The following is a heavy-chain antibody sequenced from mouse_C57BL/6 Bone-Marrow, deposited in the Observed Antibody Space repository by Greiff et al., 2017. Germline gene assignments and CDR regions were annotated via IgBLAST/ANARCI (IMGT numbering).Heavy chain of an antibody. J-gene: IGHJ1*03. V-gene: IGHV5-4*01. CDR1: GFTFSSYA. CDR3: ARDECYWYFDV. Sequence: EVNVVESGGGLVKPGGSLKLSCAASGFTFSSYAMSWVRQTPEKRLEWVATISDGGSYTYYPDNVKGRFTISRDNAKNNLYLQMSHLKSEDTAMYYCARDECYWYFDVWGTGTTVTVSS. CDR2: ISDGGSYT.